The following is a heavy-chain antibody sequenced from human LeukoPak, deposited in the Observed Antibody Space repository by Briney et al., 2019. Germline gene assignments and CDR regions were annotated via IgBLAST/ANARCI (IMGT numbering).Heavy chain of an antibody. CDR1: GFTFSDNS. CDR3: ARGRPIDY. J-gene: IGHJ4*02. Sequence: GGSLRLSCAASGFTFSDNSMSWIRQAPGKGLEWVSYISSSSSYIYYADSVKGRFTISRDNGKNSLYLQMNSLRAEDTAVYYCARGRPIDYWGQGTLVTVSS. CDR2: ISSSSSYI. V-gene: IGHV3-11*06.